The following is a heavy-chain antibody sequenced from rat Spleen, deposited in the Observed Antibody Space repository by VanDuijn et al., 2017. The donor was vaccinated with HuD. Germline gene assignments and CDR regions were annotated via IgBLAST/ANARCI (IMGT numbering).Heavy chain of an antibody. D-gene: IGHD1-6*01. CDR1: GYSITSSLR. Sequence: EVQLQESGPGLVKPSQSLSLTCSVIGYSITSSLRWNWIRKFPGNKLEWMGYINNAGSTNYNPSLKSRISITRDTSKNQFFLQVKSVTTEDTATYYCARSLMYTTGSFAYWGQGTLVTVSS. CDR2: INNAGST. CDR3: ARSLMYTTGSFAY. V-gene: IGHV3-3*01. J-gene: IGHJ3*01.